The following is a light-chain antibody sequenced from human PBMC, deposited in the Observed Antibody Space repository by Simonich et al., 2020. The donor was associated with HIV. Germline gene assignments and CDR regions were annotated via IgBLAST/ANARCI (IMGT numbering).Light chain of an antibody. CDR2: DAS. Sequence: EIVLTQSPATLSLSPGERATLSCRASQSVSSYLAWYQQKPGQAPRPLIYDASNRAHGIPARFSGSGSGTDFTLTISSLEPEDFAVYYCQQRSNWPLTFGGGTKVEIK. J-gene: IGKJ4*01. CDR3: QQRSNWPLT. CDR1: QSVSSY. V-gene: IGKV3-11*01.